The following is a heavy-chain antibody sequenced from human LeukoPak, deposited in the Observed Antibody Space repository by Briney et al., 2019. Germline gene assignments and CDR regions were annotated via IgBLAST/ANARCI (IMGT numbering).Heavy chain of an antibody. CDR1: GGTFSSYA. J-gene: IGHJ4*02. V-gene: IGHV1-69*04. Sequence: SVKVSCKASGGTFSSYAISWVRQAPGQGLEWMGRIIPIFGIANYAQKFQGRVTITADKSTSTAYMELSSLRSEDTAVYYCARGGDGYEFDFWGQGTLVTVSS. CDR2: IIPIFGIA. D-gene: IGHD5-24*01. CDR3: ARGGDGYEFDF.